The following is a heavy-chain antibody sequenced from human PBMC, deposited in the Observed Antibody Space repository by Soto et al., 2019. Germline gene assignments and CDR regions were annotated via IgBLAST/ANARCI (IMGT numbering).Heavy chain of an antibody. V-gene: IGHV1-2*02. D-gene: IGHD3-3*01. J-gene: IGHJ5*02. Sequence: SVKVSCKASGYTFTCYYMHWVRQAPGQGLEWMGWINPKTGGTNYAQKCQGRVTMTRDTSISTAYMELSRLRSDDTAVYYCARGGTIFGVVIIWENTTWGQGTLVTVSS. CDR1: GYTFTCYY. CDR2: INPKTGGT. CDR3: ARGGTIFGVVIIWENTT.